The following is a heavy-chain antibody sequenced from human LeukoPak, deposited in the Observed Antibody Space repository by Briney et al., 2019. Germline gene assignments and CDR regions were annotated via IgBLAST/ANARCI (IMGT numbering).Heavy chain of an antibody. Sequence: SETLSLTCAVYGGPFSVYYWSWIRQPPGKGLEWIGEINHSGSTNYNPSLKSRVTISVDTSKNQFSLKLSSVTAADTAVYYCASNGVAGYSSSWYYWGQGTLVTVSS. CDR3: ASNGVAGYSSSWYY. D-gene: IGHD6-13*01. CDR2: INHSGST. J-gene: IGHJ4*02. CDR1: GGPFSVYY. V-gene: IGHV4-34*01.